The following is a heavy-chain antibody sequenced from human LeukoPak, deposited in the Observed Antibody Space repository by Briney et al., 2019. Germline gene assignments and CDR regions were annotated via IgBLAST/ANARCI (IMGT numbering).Heavy chain of an antibody. CDR2: IYSGGST. D-gene: IGHD3-10*01. Sequence: GGPLKLSCAASRLTVSSYYMNWVRQAPGKGLEWVSIIYSGGSTDYADSVKGRFTISRDISKNTLYLQMNSLRAEDTAVYYCAREGTMGRGFPRGFDIWGQGTMVTVSS. J-gene: IGHJ3*02. CDR3: AREGTMGRGFPRGFDI. CDR1: RLTVSSYY. V-gene: IGHV3-66*01.